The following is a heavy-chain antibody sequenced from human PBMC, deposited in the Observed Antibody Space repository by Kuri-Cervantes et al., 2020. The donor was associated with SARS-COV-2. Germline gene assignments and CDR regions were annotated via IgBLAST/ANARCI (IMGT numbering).Heavy chain of an antibody. CDR3: ARQGQVPRIALDI. V-gene: IGHV3-13*04. Sequence: GESLKISCAASGFTFSSYDMHWVRQATGKGLEWVSAIGTAGDAYYPGSVKGRFTISRDNAKNTLYLRMSNLRAEDTAVYYCARQGQVPRIALDIWGQGTMVTVSS. CDR2: IGTAGDA. J-gene: IGHJ3*02. CDR1: GFTFSSYD. D-gene: IGHD6-19*01.